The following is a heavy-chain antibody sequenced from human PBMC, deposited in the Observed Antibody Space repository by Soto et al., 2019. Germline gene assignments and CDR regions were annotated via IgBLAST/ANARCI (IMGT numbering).Heavy chain of an antibody. D-gene: IGHD3-22*01. J-gene: IGHJ4*02. CDR2: ISGSGGST. CDR1: GFTFSSYA. CDR3: AKSMYYYASSGYYKYYFDY. V-gene: IGHV3-23*01. Sequence: EVQLLESGGGLVQPGGSLRLSCAASGFTFSSYAMSWVRQAPGKGLEWVSAISGSGGSTYYADSVKGRFTISRDNSKNTLYLQMNSLRAEDTAVYYCAKSMYYYASSGYYKYYFDYWGQGTLVTVSS.